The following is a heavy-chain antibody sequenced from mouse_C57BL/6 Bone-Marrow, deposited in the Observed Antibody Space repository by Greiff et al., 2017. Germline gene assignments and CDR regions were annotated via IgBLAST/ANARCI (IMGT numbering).Heavy chain of an antibody. J-gene: IGHJ1*03. Sequence: QVQLQQSGPELVKPGASVKISCKASGYTFTDYYINWVKQRPGQGLEWIGWIYPGSGNTKYNEKFKGKATLTVDTSSSTAYMQLSSLTSEDSAVYFCASPPLYDGYYDWYFGVWGTGTTVTVSS. D-gene: IGHD2-3*01. V-gene: IGHV1-84*01. CDR2: IYPGSGNT. CDR3: ASPPLYDGYYDWYFGV. CDR1: GYTFTDYY.